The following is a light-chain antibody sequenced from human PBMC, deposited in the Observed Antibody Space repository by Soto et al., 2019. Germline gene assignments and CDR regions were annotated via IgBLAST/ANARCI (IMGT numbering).Light chain of an antibody. V-gene: IGLV3-21*04. J-gene: IGLJ1*01. CDR3: QVWDSSSDPYV. Sequence: SYELTQPPSVSVAPGKTARSTCGGTNIGSKSVHWYQQKPGQAPVLVIYYDSDRPSGIPERFSGSNSGNTATVTISRVEAGEEADYFCQVWDSSSDPYVFGPGTKLTVL. CDR2: YDS. CDR1: NIGSKS.